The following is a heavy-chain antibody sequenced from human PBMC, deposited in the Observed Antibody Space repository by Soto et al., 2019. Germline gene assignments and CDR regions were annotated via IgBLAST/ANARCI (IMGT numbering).Heavy chain of an antibody. CDR1: GYTFSSYA. CDR3: ARSSRGFDI. J-gene: IGHJ3*02. V-gene: IGHV1-3*01. Sequence: VASVKVSCKASGYTFSSYALHWVRQAPGQRLECMGWILPGNGNTRYSQKFQDRVTFTRDTSASTAYMELSSLRSEDTAVYYCARSSRGFDIWGQGTMVTVSS. CDR2: ILPGNGNT. D-gene: IGHD1-26*01.